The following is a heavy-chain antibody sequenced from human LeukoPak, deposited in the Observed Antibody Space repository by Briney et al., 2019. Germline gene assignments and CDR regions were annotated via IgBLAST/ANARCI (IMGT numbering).Heavy chain of an antibody. CDR1: GGSFSGYY. D-gene: IGHD3-10*01. J-gene: IGHJ6*03. V-gene: IGHV4-34*01. CDR3: ARRLGRKFGERFYYYHYMDV. CDR2: MNHSGST. Sequence: SETLSLTCAVYGGSFSGYYWSWIRQPPGKGLEWIGEMNHSGSTDYNPSLKSRVTISVDTSKNQFSLKLSSVTAADTAVYYCARRLGRKFGERFYYYHYMDVWGKGTTVNISS.